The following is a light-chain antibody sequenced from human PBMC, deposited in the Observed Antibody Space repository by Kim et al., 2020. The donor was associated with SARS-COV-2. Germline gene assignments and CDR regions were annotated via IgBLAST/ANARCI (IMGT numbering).Light chain of an antibody. Sequence: GKTITISCTRSSGSIANNYVQWYQHRPGTSPTTVILEDNQRPTGVPTRFSGSIDSSSNSAFLTISGLRPDDEADYFCQSYVSSTRVFGGGTQLTVL. CDR1: SGSIANNY. J-gene: IGLJ3*02. CDR3: QSYVSSTRV. CDR2: EDN. V-gene: IGLV6-57*01.